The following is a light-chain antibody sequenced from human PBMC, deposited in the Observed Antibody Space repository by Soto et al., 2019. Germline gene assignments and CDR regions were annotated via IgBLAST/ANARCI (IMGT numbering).Light chain of an antibody. Sequence: QSALTQPASVSGSPGQSITISCTGTSSDVGAYNYVSWFQQHPGKAPKLMIYDVSDRPSGVSNRFSGSKSVNTASLTISGLHAEDEADYYCSSYTTGSTRYVFGTGTKLTVL. CDR1: SSDVGAYNY. CDR3: SSYTTGSTRYV. V-gene: IGLV2-14*01. CDR2: DVS. J-gene: IGLJ1*01.